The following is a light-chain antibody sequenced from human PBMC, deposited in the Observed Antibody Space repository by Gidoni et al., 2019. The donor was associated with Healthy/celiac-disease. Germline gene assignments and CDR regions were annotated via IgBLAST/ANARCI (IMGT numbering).Light chain of an antibody. V-gene: IGKV1-9*01. CDR3: QQLTT. CDR1: QGISSY. Sequence: DIQLTQSPSFLSASVGDRVTITCRASQGISSYLAWYQQKPGKAPKLLIYAASTLQSGVPSRFSGSRSGTEFTLTISSLQPEDFATYYCQQLTTFGQGTRLEIK. J-gene: IGKJ5*01. CDR2: AAS.